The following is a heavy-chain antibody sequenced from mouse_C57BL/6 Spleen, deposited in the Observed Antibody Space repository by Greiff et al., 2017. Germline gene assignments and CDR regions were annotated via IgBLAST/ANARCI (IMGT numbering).Heavy chain of an antibody. Sequence: EVQRVESGEGLVKPGGSLKLSCAASGFTFSSYAMSWVRQTPEKRLEWVAYISSGGDYIYYADTVKGRFTISRDNARNTLYLQMSSLKSEDTARYYCTRDRYYDYDEDGLGFAYWGQGTLVTVSA. CDR1: GFTFSSYA. CDR2: ISSGGDYI. D-gene: IGHD2-4*01. CDR3: TRDRYYDYDEDGLGFAY. J-gene: IGHJ3*01. V-gene: IGHV5-9-1*02.